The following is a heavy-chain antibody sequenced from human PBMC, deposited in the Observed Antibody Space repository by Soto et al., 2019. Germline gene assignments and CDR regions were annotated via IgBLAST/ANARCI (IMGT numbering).Heavy chain of an antibody. J-gene: IGHJ4*02. Sequence: PWWSLRLSCLASVFTFSEFAMTWVRQAPGEGLEWVSALTPGGETTHYMDSVRGRFTISRDNAKNTLYLEINSLTAADTAVYYCAKDSPLSGRYQDLDYWGQGTLVTVSS. CDR3: AKDSPLSGRYQDLDY. CDR1: VFTFSEFA. D-gene: IGHD1-26*01. CDR2: LTPGGETT. V-gene: IGHV3-23*01.